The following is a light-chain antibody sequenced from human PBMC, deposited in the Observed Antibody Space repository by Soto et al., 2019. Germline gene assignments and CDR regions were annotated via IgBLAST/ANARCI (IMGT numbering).Light chain of an antibody. J-gene: IGKJ3*01. V-gene: IGKV3-20*01. CDR1: QSISSY. Sequence: EIVLTQSPATLSLSPGDRATLSCRASQSISSYLAWYQQKPGQAPRLLIYAASTRATGIPDRFSGSASETDFTLTINRLEPEDSAVYYCQQYASAPFSLGPGTKVDIK. CDR2: AAS. CDR3: QQYASAPFS.